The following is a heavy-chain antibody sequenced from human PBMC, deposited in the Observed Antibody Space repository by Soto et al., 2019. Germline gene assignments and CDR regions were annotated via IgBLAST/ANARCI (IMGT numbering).Heavy chain of an antibody. CDR2: IYHTGST. CDR3: DFSGGSSHWDYYGMDV. V-gene: IGHV4-59*08. D-gene: IGHD2-15*01. CDR1: GDSISDFY. J-gene: IGHJ6*02. Sequence: SETLSLTCTVSGDSISDFYWTWIRQSPGKGLEWIGYIYHTGSTKYNPSLESRVTFSIDTSKSQFSLRLSSVTAADTAVYYCDFSGGSSHWDYYGMDVWGQGTTVTVSS.